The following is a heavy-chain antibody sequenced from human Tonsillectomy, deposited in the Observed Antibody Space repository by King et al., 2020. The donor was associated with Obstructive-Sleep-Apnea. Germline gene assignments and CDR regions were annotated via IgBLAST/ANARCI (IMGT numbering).Heavy chain of an antibody. Sequence: VQLVESGGGLVQSGRSLRLSCTASGFTFGDYAMSWFRQAPGKGLEWVGFIRSNAYGGTTEYAASVKGRFTISRDDSKSFGYLQMNSLKTEDTAVYYCAKYSGSSSYFFDYWGQGTLVTVSS. CDR3: AKYSGSSSYFFDY. CDR2: IRSNAYGGTT. D-gene: IGHD1-26*01. V-gene: IGHV3-49*03. CDR1: GFTFGDYA. J-gene: IGHJ4*02.